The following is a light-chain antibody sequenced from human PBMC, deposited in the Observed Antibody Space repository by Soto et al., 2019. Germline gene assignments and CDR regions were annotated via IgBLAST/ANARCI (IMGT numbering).Light chain of an antibody. CDR2: DAS. Sequence: DIQMTQSPSTLSASVGDRVTITCRASQSISSWLAWYQQKPGKAPKLLIYDASILESGVPSRFSGIGSGTDFTLTIRSLQTNDFATYYCQQYNSDSSTFGQGTKVEIK. CDR3: QQYNSDSST. V-gene: IGKV1-5*01. J-gene: IGKJ1*01. CDR1: QSISSW.